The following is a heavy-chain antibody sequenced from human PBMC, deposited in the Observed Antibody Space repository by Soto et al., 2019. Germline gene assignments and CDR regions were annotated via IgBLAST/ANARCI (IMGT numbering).Heavy chain of an antibody. J-gene: IGHJ4*02. CDR2: ISRDGSNK. D-gene: IGHD3-10*01. Sequence: GGSLSLSCAASGFTFSRYAIHWVRQAPGKGLEWVAVISRDGSNKYYVDSVKGRFTISRDNSKNTLYLQMNSLRDEDTAVYYCARSRNSAVADSFDFWGQGTLVTVSS. CDR1: GFTFSRYA. CDR3: ARSRNSAVADSFDF. V-gene: IGHV3-30*04.